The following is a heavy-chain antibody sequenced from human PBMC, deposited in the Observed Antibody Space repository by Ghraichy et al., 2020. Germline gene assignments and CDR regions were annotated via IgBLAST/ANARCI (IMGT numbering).Heavy chain of an antibody. CDR2: ISYDGSNE. D-gene: IGHD1-26*01. J-gene: IGHJ6*02. Sequence: GGSLRLSCAASGFTFSNYGMHWFRQVQGRGLEGVAVISYDGSNEYYADSVKGRFTISRDNSGNTLYLQMNSLRSEDTAVYYCAKTGPGGSYSRYYYYYGLDVRGQGTTVTVSS. CDR3: AKTGPGGSYSRYYYYYGLDV. V-gene: IGHV3-30*18. CDR1: GFTFSNYG.